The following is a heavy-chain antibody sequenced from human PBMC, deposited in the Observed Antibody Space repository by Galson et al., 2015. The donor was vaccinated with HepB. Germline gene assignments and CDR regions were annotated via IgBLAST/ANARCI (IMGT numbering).Heavy chain of an antibody. V-gene: IGHV3-23*01. CDR2: ISGSGGNT. CDR1: GFTFSSYA. CDR3: AKGVEYTSSIGY. D-gene: IGHD6-6*01. Sequence: SLRLSCAASGFTFSSYAMSWVRQAPGKGLEWVSAISGSGGNTYYADSVKGRFTISRDNSKSTLYLQMDTLRAEDTAVYYCAKGVEYTSSIGYWGQGTLVSVSS. J-gene: IGHJ4*02.